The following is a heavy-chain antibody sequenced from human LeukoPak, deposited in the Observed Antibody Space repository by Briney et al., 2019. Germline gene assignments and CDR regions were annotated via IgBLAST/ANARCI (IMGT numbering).Heavy chain of an antibody. CDR2: ISSSSSYI. CDR1: RFTFSRCS. D-gene: IGHD3-9*01. CDR3: ARGVRYFDWALGWFDP. J-gene: IGHJ5*02. V-gene: IGHV3-21*01. Sequence: GWSLRLSRAASRFTFSRCSLNGVRPPRGRGREWVSSISSSSSYIYYAGSVKGRFTIYRHNAKNSLYLQMNILRAEDTAVYYCARGVRYFDWALGWFDPWGQGTLVTVSS.